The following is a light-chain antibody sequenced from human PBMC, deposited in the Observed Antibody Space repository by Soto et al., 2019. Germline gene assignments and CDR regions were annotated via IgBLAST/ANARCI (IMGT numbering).Light chain of an antibody. V-gene: IGKV1-5*01. J-gene: IGKJ1*01. CDR2: DVS. Sequence: IQRTQSPSTLSASVGDRVTITCRASQSISGWLAWYQQKPGKAPKLLIYDVSSLESGVPSRFSGSGSGTEFTLAISSLQPDDFATYYCQQYNSYPWTFGQGTKVDIK. CDR3: QQYNSYPWT. CDR1: QSISGW.